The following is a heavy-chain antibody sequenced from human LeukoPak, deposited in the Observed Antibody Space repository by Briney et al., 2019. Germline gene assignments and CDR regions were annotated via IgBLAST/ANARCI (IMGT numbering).Heavy chain of an antibody. CDR2: IIPIFGTA. CDR3: ARGHREWALGVSYSGDAFDI. V-gene: IGHV1-69*01. D-gene: IGHD1-26*01. Sequence: GSAVKVFCKASGGTFSSYSISWVRQAPGQGLEGMGGIIPIFGTANYAQKFQGRVTITADESTSTAYMELSSLRSEDTAVYYCARGHREWALGVSYSGDAFDIWGQGTMVTVSS. CDR1: GGTFSSYS. J-gene: IGHJ3*02.